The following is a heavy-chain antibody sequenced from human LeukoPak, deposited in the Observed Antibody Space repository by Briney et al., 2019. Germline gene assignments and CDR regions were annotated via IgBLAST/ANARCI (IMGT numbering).Heavy chain of an antibody. V-gene: IGHV5-51*01. CDR2: IYPGDSDT. CDR1: GYSFSTYW. J-gene: IGHJ4*02. CDR3: ARRREDYDILTGSNFDY. D-gene: IGHD3-9*01. Sequence: GESLKISCQGSGYSFSTYWITWVRQMPGKGLEWMGIIYPGDSDTRYSPSFQGQVTISADKSISTAYLQWSSLKASDTAMYYCARRREDYDILTGSNFDYWGQGTLVTVSS.